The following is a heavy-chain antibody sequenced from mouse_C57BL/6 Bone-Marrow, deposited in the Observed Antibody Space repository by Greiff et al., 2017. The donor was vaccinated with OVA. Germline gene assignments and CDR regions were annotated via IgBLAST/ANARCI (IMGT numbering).Heavy chain of an antibody. CDR1: GFTFSSYA. CDR3: ARDEGDHGGEFAY. J-gene: IGHJ3*01. V-gene: IGHV5-4*01. Sequence: EVQLVESGGGLVKPGGSLKLSCAASGFTFSSYAMSWVRQTPEKRLEWVATISDGGSYTYYPDNVKGRFTISRDNAKNNLYLQMSHLKSEDTAMYDCARDEGDHGGEFAYWGQGTLVTVSA. D-gene: IGHD2-13*01. CDR2: ISDGGSYT.